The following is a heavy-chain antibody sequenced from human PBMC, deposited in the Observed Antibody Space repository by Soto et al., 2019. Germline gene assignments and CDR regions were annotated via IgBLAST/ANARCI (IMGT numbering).Heavy chain of an antibody. V-gene: IGHV3-23*01. J-gene: IGHJ5*01. CDR2: IGGSNTDR. Sequence: DAQLLQSGGGLVQPGGSLTLSCAASRFIFSDYAMNWVRQAPGKGLEWVSSIGGSNTDRYYEDSVKGRFIISRDNSNNTMYLQMNSLRAAETAVYYCAKDAVSYNGKWDWFDSWGQGTLVTVSS. CDR3: AKDAVSYNGKWDWFDS. CDR1: RFIFSDYA. D-gene: IGHD1-26*01.